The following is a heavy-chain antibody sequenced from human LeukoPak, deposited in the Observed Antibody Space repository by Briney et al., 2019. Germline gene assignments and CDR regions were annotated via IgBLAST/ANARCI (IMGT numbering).Heavy chain of an antibody. CDR2: ISSSGSTI. Sequence: PGGSLRLSCAASGFTFSDYYMSWIRQAPGKGLEWVSYISSSGSTIYYADSVKGRFTISRDNSKNTLYLQMNSLRAEDTAVYYCARKTWRNIQWLDYYYYYMDVWGKGTTVTVSS. CDR1: GFTFSDYY. CDR3: ARKTWRNIQWLDYYYYYMDV. V-gene: IGHV3-11*04. J-gene: IGHJ6*03. D-gene: IGHD6-19*01.